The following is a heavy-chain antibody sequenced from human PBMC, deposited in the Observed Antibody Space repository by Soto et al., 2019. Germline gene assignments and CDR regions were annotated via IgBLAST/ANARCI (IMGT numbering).Heavy chain of an antibody. Sequence: GXSVKVSCKASVYTFTSYYMHWVRQAPGQGLEWMGIINPSGGSTSYAQKFQGRVTMTRDTSTSTVYMELSSLRSEDTAVYYCARSHAGYYDSSGYNWFDHWGQGTLVTVSS. CDR3: ARSHAGYYDSSGYNWFDH. V-gene: IGHV1-46*01. J-gene: IGHJ5*02. CDR2: INPSGGST. CDR1: VYTFTSYY. D-gene: IGHD3-22*01.